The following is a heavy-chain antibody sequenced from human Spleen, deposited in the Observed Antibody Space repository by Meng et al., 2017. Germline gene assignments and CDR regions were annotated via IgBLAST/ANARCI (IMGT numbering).Heavy chain of an antibody. V-gene: IGHV3-20*04. CDR1: GFTFSSYS. CDR2: NNWNGGST. Sequence: GESPKTPCAAPGFTFSSYSMNWVRQAPGKGLEWVSGNNWNGGSTGDADTVKGRFTIPRDNAKNSLYLQKNSLRAENTSLYYCARAARYGSSWYRLSWYFDYWGQGTLVTVSS. CDR3: ARAARYGSSWYRLSWYFDY. J-gene: IGHJ4*02. D-gene: IGHD6-13*01.